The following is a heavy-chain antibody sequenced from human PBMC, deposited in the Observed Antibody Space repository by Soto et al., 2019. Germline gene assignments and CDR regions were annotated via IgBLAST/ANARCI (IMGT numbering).Heavy chain of an antibody. J-gene: IGHJ5*02. CDR3: ATSNWFDP. CDR2: IYYSGST. V-gene: IGHV4-39*01. Sequence: QLQLQESGPGLVKPSETLSLTCTVSGGSISSRGYYWGGIRQPPGKGLEWIGTIYYSGSTYYNPPLKSRVTISVDTSKNQFSLKLSSVTAADTAVYYCATSNWFDPWGQGTLVTVSS. CDR1: GGSISSRGYY.